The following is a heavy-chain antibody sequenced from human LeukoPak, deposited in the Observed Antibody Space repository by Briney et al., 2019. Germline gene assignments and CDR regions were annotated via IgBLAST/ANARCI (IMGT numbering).Heavy chain of an antibody. CDR1: GYTFTSYG. Sequence: ASVKVSCKASGYTFTSYGISWVRQAPGQGLEWMGWISAYNGNTNYAQKLQGRVTMTTDTSTSTAYMELRSLRSDDTAVYYCARDNFIWWELSRPGAFDIWGQGTMVTVSS. V-gene: IGHV1-18*01. D-gene: IGHD1-26*01. CDR2: ISAYNGNT. J-gene: IGHJ3*02. CDR3: ARDNFIWWELSRPGAFDI.